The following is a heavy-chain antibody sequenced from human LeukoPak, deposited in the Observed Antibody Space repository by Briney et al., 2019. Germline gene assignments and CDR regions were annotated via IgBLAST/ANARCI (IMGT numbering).Heavy chain of an antibody. CDR1: GFTVSSNY. J-gene: IGHJ4*02. D-gene: IGHD4-17*01. CDR3: ARAFSTTAFDY. CDR2: IYSGGTT. V-gene: IGHV3-53*05. Sequence: GGSLRLSCAASGFTVSSNYMSWVRQAPGKGLEWVSFIYSGGTTYYADSVKGRFTISRDNSKNTLYLQMNSLRAEDTAVYYCARAFSTTAFDYWGQGTLVTVSS.